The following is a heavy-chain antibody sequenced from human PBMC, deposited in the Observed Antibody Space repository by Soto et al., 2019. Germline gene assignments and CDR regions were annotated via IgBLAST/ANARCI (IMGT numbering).Heavy chain of an antibody. V-gene: IGHV3-48*01. J-gene: IGHJ5*02. Sequence: EVQLVESGGGLVQPGGSLRLSCAASGFTFSSYSMNWVRQAPGKGLEWVSYISSSSSTIYYADSVKGRFTISRDNAKNSLYLQMNSLRAEDTAVYYCARDEKGGYDSCWFDPWGQGTLVTVSS. CDR1: GFTFSSYS. D-gene: IGHD5-12*01. CDR2: ISSSSSTI. CDR3: ARDEKGGYDSCWFDP.